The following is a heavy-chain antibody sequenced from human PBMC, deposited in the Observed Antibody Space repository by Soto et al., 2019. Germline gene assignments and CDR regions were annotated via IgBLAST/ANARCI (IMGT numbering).Heavy chain of an antibody. Sequence: GGSLRLSCAASGFTFSTYMTWVRQAPGKGLEWVSAISGSGAGTYYADSVKGRFAISRDNSRNTLYLQMHSLRAEDTAVYYCAKDGSDQWLEHHDYWGKGTRVTVSS. CDR2: ISGSGAGT. CDR1: GFTFSTY. CDR3: AKDGSDQWLEHHDY. V-gene: IGHV3-23*01. J-gene: IGHJ4*02. D-gene: IGHD6-19*01.